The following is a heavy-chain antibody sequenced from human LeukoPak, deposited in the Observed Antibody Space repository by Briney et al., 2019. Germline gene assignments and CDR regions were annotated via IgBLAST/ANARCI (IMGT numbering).Heavy chain of an antibody. D-gene: IGHD1-26*01. CDR3: ARDMPSQWELVMSGAFDI. Sequence: PGGSLRLSCAASGFTFSSYSMNWVRQAPGKGLEWVSYISSSSSTIYYADSVKGRFTISRDNAKNSLYLQMNSLRAEDTAVYYCARDMPSQWELVMSGAFDIWGQGTMVTVSS. CDR2: ISSSSSTI. V-gene: IGHV3-48*01. J-gene: IGHJ3*02. CDR1: GFTFSSYS.